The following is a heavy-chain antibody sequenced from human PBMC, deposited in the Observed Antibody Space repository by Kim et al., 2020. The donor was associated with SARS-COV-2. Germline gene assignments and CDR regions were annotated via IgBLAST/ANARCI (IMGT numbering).Heavy chain of an antibody. J-gene: IGHJ4*02. CDR2: INHSGST. CDR3: AREEGIVGASSY. Sequence: SETLSLTCAVYGGSFSGYYWSWIRQPPGKGLEWIGEINHSGSTNYNPSLKSRVTISVDTSKNQFSLKLSSVTAADTAVYYCAREEGIVGASSYWGQGTLVTVSS. V-gene: IGHV4-34*01. D-gene: IGHD1-26*01. CDR1: GGSFSGYY.